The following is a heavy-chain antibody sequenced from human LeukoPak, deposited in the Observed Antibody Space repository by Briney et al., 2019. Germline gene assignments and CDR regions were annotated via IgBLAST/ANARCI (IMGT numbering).Heavy chain of an antibody. CDR2: IYYSGST. D-gene: IGHD3-10*01. J-gene: IGHJ4*02. CDR3: ARGEWFGEFHFDY. V-gene: IGHV4-59*01. Sequence: SETLSLTCTVSGGSLSSYYWSWIRQPPGKGLEWIGYIYYSGSTNYNPSLKSRVTISVDTSKNQFSLKLSSVTAADTAVYYCARGEWFGEFHFDYWGQGTLVTVSS. CDR1: GGSLSSYY.